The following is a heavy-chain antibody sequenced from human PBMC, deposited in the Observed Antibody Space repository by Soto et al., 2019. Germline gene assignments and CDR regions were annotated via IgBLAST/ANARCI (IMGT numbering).Heavy chain of an antibody. CDR3: ARVRYSGNDCRFDY. V-gene: IGHV4-34*01. J-gene: IGHJ4*02. CDR1: GGSFSGYY. Sequence: SETLSLTCAVYGGSFSGYYWSWIRQPPGKGLEWIGEINHSGSTNYNPSLKSRVTISVDTSKNQFSLKLSSVTAADTAVYYCARVRYSGNDCRFDYWGQGTLVTISS. CDR2: INHSGST. D-gene: IGHD5-12*01.